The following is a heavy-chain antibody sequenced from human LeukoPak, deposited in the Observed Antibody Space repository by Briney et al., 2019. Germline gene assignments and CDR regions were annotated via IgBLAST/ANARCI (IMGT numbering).Heavy chain of an antibody. J-gene: IGHJ3*02. Sequence: ASVKVSCKASGGTFSSYAISWVRQAPGQGLEWMGGIIPIFGTANYAQKFQGRVTITTDESTSTAYMELSSLRSEDTAVYYCDFYDFWSGYPFRAFDIWGQGTMVTVSS. V-gene: IGHV1-69*05. CDR1: GGTFSSYA. D-gene: IGHD3-3*01. CDR2: IIPIFGTA. CDR3: DFYDFWSGYPFRAFDI.